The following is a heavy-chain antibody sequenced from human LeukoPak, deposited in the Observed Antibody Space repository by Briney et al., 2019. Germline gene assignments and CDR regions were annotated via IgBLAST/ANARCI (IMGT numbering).Heavy chain of an antibody. V-gene: IGHV3-23*01. CDR1: GFTFSSSA. CDR2: ISASGGST. J-gene: IGHJ4*02. D-gene: IGHD1-26*01. CDR3: ARAAPGIVFLLDYFDY. Sequence: PGGSLRLSCAASGFTFSSSAMSWVRQVPGKGLEWVSGISASGGSTYYADSVKGRFTISRDNSKNTLYLQMNSLRAEDTAVYYCARAAPGIVFLLDYFDYWGQGTLVTVSS.